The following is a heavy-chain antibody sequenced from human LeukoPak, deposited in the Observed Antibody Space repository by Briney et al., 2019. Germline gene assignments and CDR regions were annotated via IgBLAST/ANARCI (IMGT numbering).Heavy chain of an antibody. CDR3: ASMVVAAVTNWFDP. Sequence: GGSLRLSCAASGFTFSSHAMSWVRQAPGKGPEWVSAISGSGGSTYYADSVKGRFTISRDNSKNTLYLQMNSLRAEDTAVYYCASMVVAAVTNWFDPWGQGTLVTVSS. V-gene: IGHV3-23*01. J-gene: IGHJ5*02. D-gene: IGHD2-15*01. CDR1: GFTFSSHA. CDR2: ISGSGGST.